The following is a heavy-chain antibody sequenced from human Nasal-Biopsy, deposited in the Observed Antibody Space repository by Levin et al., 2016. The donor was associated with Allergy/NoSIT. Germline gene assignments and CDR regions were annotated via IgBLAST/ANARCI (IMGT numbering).Heavy chain of an antibody. J-gene: IGHJ4*02. D-gene: IGHD3-16*02. CDR1: GFSFSTFA. V-gene: IGHV3-23*01. Sequence: GESLKISCTASGFSFSTFAMSWVRQLPGKGLEWVSSISPSGTSIYYSDSVRGRFTISRDNSKNTLFLQMDSLRAEDTAVYFCAKDLKESINYRYYFDSWGQGTLVTVSS. CDR2: ISPSGTSI. CDR3: AKDLKESINYRYYFDS.